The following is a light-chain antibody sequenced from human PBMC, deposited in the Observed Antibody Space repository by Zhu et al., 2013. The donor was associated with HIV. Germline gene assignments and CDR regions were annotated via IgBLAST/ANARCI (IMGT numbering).Light chain of an antibody. J-gene: IGKJ4*01. CDR3: QQYNNWPPLT. V-gene: IGKV3-15*01. CDR1: QTVYSN. CDR2: DAS. Sequence: EIVMTQFPATLSVSPGETVTLSCRASQTVYSNLAWYQHRPGQAPRLLIYDASTRATGISARFSGSGSETEFTLTISSVQSEDFALYYCQQYNNWPPLTFGGGTKVEIK.